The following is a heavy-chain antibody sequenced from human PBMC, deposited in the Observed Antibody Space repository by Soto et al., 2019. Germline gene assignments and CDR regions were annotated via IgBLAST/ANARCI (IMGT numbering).Heavy chain of an antibody. CDR2: TNPNSGRP. CDR1: GYTLTGYY. V-gene: IGHV1-2*02. Sequence: ASAKVPCKASGYTLTGYYMHWVRQAPGQGLEWMGWTNPNSGRPNYAQKFQGRVTMTRDTSISTAYMELSRLRSDDTAVYYCAGGDIVVVTAIRNYYYYGMDVWGQGTTVTVS. J-gene: IGHJ6*02. CDR3: AGGDIVVVTAIRNYYYYGMDV. D-gene: IGHD2-21*02.